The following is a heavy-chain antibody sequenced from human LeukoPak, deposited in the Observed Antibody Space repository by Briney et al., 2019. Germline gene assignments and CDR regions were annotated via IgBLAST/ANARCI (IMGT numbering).Heavy chain of an antibody. D-gene: IGHD2-2*01. J-gene: IGHJ3*02. V-gene: IGHV4-34*01. CDR3: ATNEDIVVVGPLAFDI. CDR1: GGSFSGYY. CDR2: INHSGST. Sequence: SETLSLTCAVYGGSFSGYYWSWLRQPPGKGLEWIGEINHSGSTNYNPSLKSRVTISVDTSKNQFSLKLSSVTAADTAVYYCATNEDIVVVGPLAFDIWGQGTMVTVSS.